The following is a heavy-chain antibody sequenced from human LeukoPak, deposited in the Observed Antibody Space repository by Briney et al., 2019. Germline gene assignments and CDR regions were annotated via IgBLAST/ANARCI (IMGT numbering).Heavy chain of an antibody. V-gene: IGHV3-11*04. CDR1: GFTFSDYY. CDR2: ISSSGDNI. CDR3: ARYWLGHSNPDYFDY. J-gene: IGHJ4*02. D-gene: IGHD4-11*01. Sequence: PGGSLRLXCAASGFTFSDYYMTWIRQAPGKVLEWVSYISSSGDNIFYAGSVKGRFTISRDNAKKSMYLQMNSLRAEDTAVYYCARYWLGHSNPDYFDYWGQGTLVTVSS.